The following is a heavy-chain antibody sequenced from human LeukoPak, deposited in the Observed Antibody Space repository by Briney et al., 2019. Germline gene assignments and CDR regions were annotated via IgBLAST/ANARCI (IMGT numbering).Heavy chain of an antibody. V-gene: IGHV3-9*01. CDR3: ARGNRDSSGFYYYYGMDV. Sequence: PGGSLRLSCAASGFTFDDYAMFWVRHAPGKGMEWVSGISWNSENIEYAASVKRRFTISRHNAENSLYLQMNSLRGEDTAFYYCARGNRDSSGFYYYYGMDVWGQGTTVTVSS. D-gene: IGHD3-22*01. CDR1: GFTFDDYA. CDR2: ISWNSENI. J-gene: IGHJ6*02.